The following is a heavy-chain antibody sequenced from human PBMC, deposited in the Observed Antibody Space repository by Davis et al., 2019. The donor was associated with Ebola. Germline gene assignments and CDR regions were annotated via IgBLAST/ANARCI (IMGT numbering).Heavy chain of an antibody. D-gene: IGHD3-22*01. V-gene: IGHV3-30-3*01. Sequence: GESLKISCAASGFTFFTYAMHWVRQAPGKGLEWVAIISYHGSNEYYADSVKGRFTISRDNSKNTLYLQIYSLRAEDTAVYYCANGNYDSDGYWGYWLDPWGQGTLVTVSS. CDR2: ISYHGSNE. CDR1: GFTFFTYA. J-gene: IGHJ5*02. CDR3: ANGNYDSDGYWGYWLDP.